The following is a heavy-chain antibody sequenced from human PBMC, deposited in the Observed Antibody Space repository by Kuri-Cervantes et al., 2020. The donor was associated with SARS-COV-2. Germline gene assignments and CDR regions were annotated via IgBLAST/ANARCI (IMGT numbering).Heavy chain of an antibody. J-gene: IGHJ4*02. Sequence: GGSLRLSCAASGFTFSSYSMNWVRQAPGKGLEWVSYISSSGSTIYYADSVKGRFTISRDNAKNSLYLQMNSLRAEDTAVYYCARDGYSGSYTRRIDYWGRGTLVTVSS. CDR2: ISSSGSTI. CDR1: GFTFSSYS. CDR3: ARDGYSGSYTRRIDY. D-gene: IGHD1-26*01. V-gene: IGHV3-48*04.